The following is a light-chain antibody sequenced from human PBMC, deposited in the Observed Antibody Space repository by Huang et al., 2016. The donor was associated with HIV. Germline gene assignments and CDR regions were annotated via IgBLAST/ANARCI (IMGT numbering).Light chain of an antibody. V-gene: IGKV3-20*01. J-gene: IGKJ3*01. CDR3: HQYGSPPFT. CDR1: QSVTSNY. Sequence: EIVLTQSPGTLSLSPGERATLPCRASQSVTSNYLAWYLQKPGQAPTLLIYGASSRATDIPDRFSGSGSGTDFTLTISRLEPEDFAVYYCHQYGSPPFTFGPGTKVDIK. CDR2: GAS.